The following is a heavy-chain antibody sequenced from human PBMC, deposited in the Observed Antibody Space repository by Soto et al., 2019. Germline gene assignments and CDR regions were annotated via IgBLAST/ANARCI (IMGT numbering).Heavy chain of an antibody. CDR1: GFTFGNYW. CDR3: AKIRVTYYDFWSGYYNGYQVNWLDP. J-gene: IGHJ5*02. Sequence: GGSLRLSCAASGFTFGNYWMTWVRQAPGKGLEWVANIKGDGSAKSYLDSARGRFTVSRDNAENSLFLQMNILRAEDTALYYCAKIRVTYYDFWSGYYNGYQVNWLDPWGQGTLVTVSS. V-gene: IGHV3-7*05. CDR2: IKGDGSAK. D-gene: IGHD3-3*01.